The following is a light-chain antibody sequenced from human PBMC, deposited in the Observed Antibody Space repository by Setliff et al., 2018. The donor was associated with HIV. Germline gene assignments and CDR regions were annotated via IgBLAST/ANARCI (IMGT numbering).Light chain of an antibody. CDR2: QVN. CDR3: SSYAITNTLP. Sequence: QSALTQPASVSGSPGQSITISCTGTSSDVGYCNLVSWYQQYPGKAPKVMIYQVNKRPSGVSNRFSGSKSGNTASLTISGLQAEDEADYYCSSYAITNTLPFGTGTRSPS. V-gene: IGLV2-14*02. CDR1: SSDVGYCNL. J-gene: IGLJ1*01.